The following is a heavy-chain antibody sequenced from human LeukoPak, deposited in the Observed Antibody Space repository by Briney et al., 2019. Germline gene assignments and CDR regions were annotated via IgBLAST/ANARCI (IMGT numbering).Heavy chain of an antibody. D-gene: IGHD2-21*02. CDR2: INSDGSST. CDR1: GFTFRNYW. Sequence: GGSLRLSCAASGFTFRNYWMHWVRQVPGKGLVWVSRINSDGSSTSYADSVKGRFTISRDNAKNTVYLQMNSLRVEDTAVYYCVVAYCGGDCSHWGQGTLVTVSS. V-gene: IGHV3-74*01. CDR3: VVAYCGGDCSH. J-gene: IGHJ4*02.